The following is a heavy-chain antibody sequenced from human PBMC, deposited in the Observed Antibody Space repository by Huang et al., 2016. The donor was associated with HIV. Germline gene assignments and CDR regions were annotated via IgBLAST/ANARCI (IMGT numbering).Heavy chain of an antibody. CDR1: GGSIKSTHFY. Sequence: HLQESGPGLVKPSETLSLTCSVSGGSIKSTHFYWGWLRQPPGKGLEWIGSIYTRGATSYNPSLKSRVTISVDTSKKQFSLKLNFVTAADTAIYYCVRQTFYYDSGGYPPDYWGQGTLVIVSS. J-gene: IGHJ4*02. V-gene: IGHV4-39*01. D-gene: IGHD3-22*01. CDR2: IYTRGAT. CDR3: VRQTFYYDSGGYPPDY.